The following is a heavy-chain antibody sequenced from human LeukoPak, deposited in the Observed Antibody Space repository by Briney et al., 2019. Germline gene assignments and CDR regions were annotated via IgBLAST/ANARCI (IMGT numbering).Heavy chain of an antibody. CDR2: IYYSGST. CDR1: GGSIRSSGYY. CDR3: ARRGPVLDRMLGHYYYYMDV. J-gene: IGHJ6*03. V-gene: IGHV4-39*01. D-gene: IGHD2-8*01. Sequence: PSETLSLTCTVSGGSIRSSGYYWGWIRQPPGKGLEWIGNIYYSGSTYYNPSLKSRITISVDTSKNQFSLKLSSVTAADTAVYYCARRGPVLDRMLGHYYYYMDVWGKGTTVTVSS.